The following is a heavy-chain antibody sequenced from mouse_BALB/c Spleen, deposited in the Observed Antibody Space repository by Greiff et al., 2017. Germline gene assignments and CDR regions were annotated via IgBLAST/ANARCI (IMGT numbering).Heavy chain of an antibody. J-gene: IGHJ4*01. CDR1: GFDFSRYW. V-gene: IGHV4-1*02. Sequence: EVKLMESGGGLVQPGGSLKLSCAASGFDFSRYWMSWVRQAPGKGLEWIGEINPDSSTINYTPSLKDKFIISRDNAKNTLYLQMSKVRSEDTALYYCARRAPYYAMDYWGQGTSVTVSS. CDR3: ARRAPYYAMDY. CDR2: INPDSSTI.